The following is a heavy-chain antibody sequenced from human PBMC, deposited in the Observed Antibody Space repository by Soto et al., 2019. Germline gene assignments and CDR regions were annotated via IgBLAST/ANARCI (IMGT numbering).Heavy chain of an antibody. J-gene: IGHJ4*02. V-gene: IGHV4-4*07. Sequence: ETLSLTCTVSGGSINTFYWSWVRQPAGKGLEWIGRIFSSGSTSFNPSLESRVAMSVDTSKNHFSLNLSSVAAADMAVYYCAREGSYSAYNFAHGIQLWSFDFWGQGALVTVSS. CDR2: IFSSGST. CDR3: AREGSYSAYNFAHGIQLWSFDF. D-gene: IGHD5-12*01. CDR1: GGSINTFY.